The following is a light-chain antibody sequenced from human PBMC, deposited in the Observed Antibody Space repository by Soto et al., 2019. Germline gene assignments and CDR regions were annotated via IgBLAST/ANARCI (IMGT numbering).Light chain of an antibody. CDR3: SSYAGSNNLYV. CDR2: EVS. CDR1: SNDFGGYNY. V-gene: IGLV2-8*01. Sequence: QSVLTQPPSASGAPGQSVTISCTGNSNDFGGYNYVSWYQQHPGKAPKLMIYEVSKRPSGVPDRFSGSKSGNTASLTVSGFQAEDEADYYCSSYAGSNNLYVFGTGTKVTVL. J-gene: IGLJ1*01.